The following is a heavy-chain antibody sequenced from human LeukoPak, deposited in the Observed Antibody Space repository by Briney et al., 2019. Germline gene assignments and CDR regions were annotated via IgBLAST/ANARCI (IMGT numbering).Heavy chain of an antibody. CDR1: GFTFSSYG. D-gene: IGHD5-18*01. Sequence: GGTLRLSCAASGFTFSSYGMSWVRQAPGKGLEWVSSISSSSSYIYYADSVKGRFTISRDNAKNSLYLQMNSLRAEDTAVYYCARDPPAMVTSFDYWGQGTLVTVSS. J-gene: IGHJ4*02. V-gene: IGHV3-21*01. CDR2: ISSSSSYI. CDR3: ARDPPAMVTSFDY.